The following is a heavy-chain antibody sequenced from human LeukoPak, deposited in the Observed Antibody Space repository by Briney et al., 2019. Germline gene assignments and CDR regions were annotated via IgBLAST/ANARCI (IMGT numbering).Heavy chain of an antibody. CDR3: ARQGSGWYYFDY. CDR1: GGSISSSSYY. Sequence: SETLSLTCTVSGGSISSSSYYWGWIRQPPGKGLEWIGSIYYGGSTYYNPSLKSRVTISVDTSKNQFSLKLSSVTAADTAVYYCARQGSGWYYFDYWGQGTLVTVSS. D-gene: IGHD6-19*01. J-gene: IGHJ4*02. V-gene: IGHV4-39*01. CDR2: IYYGGST.